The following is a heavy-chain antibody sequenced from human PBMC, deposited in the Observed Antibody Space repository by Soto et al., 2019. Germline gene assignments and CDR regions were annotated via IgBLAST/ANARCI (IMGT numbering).Heavy chain of an antibody. J-gene: IGHJ2*01. V-gene: IGHV1-2*02. CDR3: ARDRAVVWGTYRYTPGDWYFDL. D-gene: IGHD3-16*02. CDR1: GYTFTVHH. Sequence: QVQLVQSGAEVKKPGASVKVFCKASGYTFTVHHIHWVRQAPGQGLEWMGWINPNNGGTNYAQKFQGRVTMTRDTSISTANMELNRLTSDDTAVYYCARDRAVVWGTYRYTPGDWYFDLWGRGTLLTVSS. CDR2: INPNNGGT.